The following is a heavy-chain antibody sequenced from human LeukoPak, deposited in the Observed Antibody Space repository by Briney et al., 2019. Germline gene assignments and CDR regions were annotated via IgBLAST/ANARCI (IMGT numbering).Heavy chain of an antibody. CDR3: AKSGRYYDFWSGYYADC. J-gene: IGHJ4*02. CDR2: ISGSGGST. D-gene: IGHD3-3*01. Sequence: PGGSLRPSCAASGFTFSSYAMSWVRQAPGKGLEWVSAISGSGGSTYYADSVKGRFTISRDNSKNTLYLQMNSLRAEDTAVYYCAKSGRYYDFWSGYYADCWGQGTLVTVSS. V-gene: IGHV3-23*01. CDR1: GFTFSSYA.